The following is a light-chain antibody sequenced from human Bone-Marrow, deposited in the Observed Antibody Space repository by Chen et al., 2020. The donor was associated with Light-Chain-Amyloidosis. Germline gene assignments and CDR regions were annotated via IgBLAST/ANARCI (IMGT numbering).Light chain of an antibody. V-gene: IGLV3-21*02. J-gene: IGLJ3*02. Sequence: SYVLTQPSSVSVAPGQTATIACGGNNIGSTSVHWYQQTPGQAPLLVVYDDSDRPSGIPERLSGSNSGNTATLTISRVEAGDEADYYWQVWDRSSDRPVFGGGTTLTVL. CDR1: NIGSTS. CDR2: DDS. CDR3: QVWDRSSDRPV.